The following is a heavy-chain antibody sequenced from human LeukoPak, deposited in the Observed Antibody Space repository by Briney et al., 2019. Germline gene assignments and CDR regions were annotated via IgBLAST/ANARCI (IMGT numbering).Heavy chain of an antibody. D-gene: IGHD3-22*01. CDR3: ARFIYYDSSGPRWEYYFDY. CDR2: IIPIFGTA. V-gene: IGHV1-69*13. CDR1: GGTFSSYA. Sequence: GASVKVSCKASGGTFSSYAISWVRQAPGQGLEWMGGIIPIFGTANYAQKFQGRVTITADESTSTAYMELRSLRSDDTAVYYCARFIYYDSSGPRWEYYFDYWGQGTLVTVSS. J-gene: IGHJ4*02.